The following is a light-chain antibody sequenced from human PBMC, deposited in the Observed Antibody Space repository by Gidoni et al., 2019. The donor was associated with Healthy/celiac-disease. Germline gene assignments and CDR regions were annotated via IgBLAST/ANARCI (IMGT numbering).Light chain of an antibody. CDR2: AAS. J-gene: IGKJ2*01. CDR1: QSISSY. CDR3: QQSYSTPLYT. Sequence: LQMTQPPSSLSASVGDRVTITCRASQSISSYLNWYQQKPGKAPKLLIYAASSLQSGVPSRFSGSGSGTDFTLTISSLQPEDFATYYCQQSYSTPLYTFGQGTKLEIK. V-gene: IGKV1-39*01.